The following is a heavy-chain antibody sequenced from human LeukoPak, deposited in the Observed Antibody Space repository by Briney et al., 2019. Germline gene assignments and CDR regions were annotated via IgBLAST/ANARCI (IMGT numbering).Heavy chain of an antibody. J-gene: IGHJ4*02. Sequence: GGSLRLSCAASGFTVRDGYMSWVRQAPGKRLGWLAFIYVSGTTFYAASVKGRFTISRDNAKNTVYLQMNNLRAEDTALYYCGRHAYGGSPPLSWGQGALVTVSS. CDR3: GRHAYGGSPPLS. D-gene: IGHD3-10*01. CDR1: GFTVRDGY. V-gene: IGHV3-53*01. CDR2: IYVSGTT.